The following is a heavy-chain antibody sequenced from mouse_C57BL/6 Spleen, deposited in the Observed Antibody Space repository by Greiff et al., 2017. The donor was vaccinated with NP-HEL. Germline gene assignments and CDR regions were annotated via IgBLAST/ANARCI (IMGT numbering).Heavy chain of an antibody. V-gene: IGHV1-69*01. D-gene: IGHD2-2*01. CDR3: ARSGYDGGDYYAMDY. CDR2: IDPSDSYT. J-gene: IGHJ4*01. Sequence: QVHVKQPGAELVMPGASVKLSCKASGYTFTSYWMHWVKQRPGQGLEWIGEIDPSDSYTNYNQKFKGKSTLTVDKSSSTAYMQLSSLTSEDSAVYYCARSGYDGGDYYAMDYWGQGTSVTVSS. CDR1: GYTFTSYW.